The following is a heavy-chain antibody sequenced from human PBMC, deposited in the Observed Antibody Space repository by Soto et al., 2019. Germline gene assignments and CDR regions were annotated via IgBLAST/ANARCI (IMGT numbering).Heavy chain of an antibody. J-gene: IGHJ4*02. D-gene: IGHD3-9*01. Sequence: ASVKVSCKASGYTFTSYYMHWVRQAPGQGLEWMGIINPSGGSTSYAQKFQGRVTMTRDTSTSTVYMELSSLRSGDTAVYYCARDPTGYATVDYWGQGTLVTVSS. CDR1: GYTFTSYY. CDR3: ARDPTGYATVDY. V-gene: IGHV1-46*01. CDR2: INPSGGST.